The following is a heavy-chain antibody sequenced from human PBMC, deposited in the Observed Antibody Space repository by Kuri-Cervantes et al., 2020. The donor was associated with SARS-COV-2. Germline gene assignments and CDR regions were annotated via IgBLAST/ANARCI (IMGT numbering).Heavy chain of an antibody. V-gene: IGHV4-34*01. Sequence: SETLSLTCAVYGGSFSDYYWTWIRQPPGKGLEWIGEINHSGSTNYNPSLKSRVTISVDTSKNQISLKLSSVTAADTAVYYCARRLWSGYSFRYYHYMDVWGKGTTVTVSS. J-gene: IGHJ6*03. D-gene: IGHD3-3*01. CDR2: INHSGST. CDR3: ARRLWSGYSFRYYHYMDV. CDR1: GGSFSDYY.